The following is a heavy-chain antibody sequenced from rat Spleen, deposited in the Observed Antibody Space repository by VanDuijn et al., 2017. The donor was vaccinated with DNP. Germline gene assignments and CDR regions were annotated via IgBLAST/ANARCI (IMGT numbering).Heavy chain of an antibody. CDR3: ARHRTIMPYYYSMDA. J-gene: IGHJ4*01. CDR2: ISPSGGTNT. D-gene: IGHD1-12*01. V-gene: IGHV5S23*01. Sequence: EVQLVESGGGLVQPGRSLKLSCAASGLTFSDYAMAWVRQAPKKGLEWVASISPSGGTNTYYPDSVKGRFTISRDNAKSTLYLQMDSLRSEDTATYYCARHRTIMPYYYSMDAWGQGASVTVSS. CDR1: GLTFSDYA.